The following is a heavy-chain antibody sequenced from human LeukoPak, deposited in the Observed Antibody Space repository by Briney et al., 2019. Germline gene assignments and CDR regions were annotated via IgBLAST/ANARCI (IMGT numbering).Heavy chain of an antibody. CDR3: ARGGYCSSTSCYSEEFDY. D-gene: IGHD2-2*01. CDR2: INHSGST. Sequence: SETLSLTCAVYVGSFSGYYWSLIRQPPGKGLEWIGEINHSGSTNYNPSLKSRVTISVDTSKNQFSLKLSSVTAADTAVYYCARGGYCSSTSCYSEEFDYWGQGTLVTVSS. V-gene: IGHV4-34*01. J-gene: IGHJ4*02. CDR1: VGSFSGYY.